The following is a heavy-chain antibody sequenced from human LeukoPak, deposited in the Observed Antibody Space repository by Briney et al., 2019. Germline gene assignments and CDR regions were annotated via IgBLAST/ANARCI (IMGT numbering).Heavy chain of an antibody. V-gene: IGHV1-18*01. CDR3: ARLSGLGPDSPWELDR. J-gene: IGHJ4*02. CDR2: ISAYNGNT. Sequence: GASVKVSCKASGYTFTSYGISWVRQAPGQGLEWMGWISAYNGNTNYAQKVKGRVTMTTDTSTSTAYMELRSLRSDDTAVYCCARLSGLGPDSPWELDRWGQGTLVTVSS. D-gene: IGHD1-26*01. CDR1: GYTFTSYG.